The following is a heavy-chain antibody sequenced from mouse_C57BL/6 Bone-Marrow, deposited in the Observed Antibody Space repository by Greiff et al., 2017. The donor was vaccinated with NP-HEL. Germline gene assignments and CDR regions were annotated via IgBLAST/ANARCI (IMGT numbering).Heavy chain of an antibody. CDR3: AISVITTERNFDV. D-gene: IGHD1-1*01. CDR2: INPSSGYT. J-gene: IGHJ1*03. Sequence: QVQLKESGAELARPGASVKMSCKASGYTFTSYTMHWVKQRPGQGLEWIGYINPSSGYTKYNQKFKDKATLTADKSSSTAYMQLSSLTSEDSAVYYCAISVITTERNFDVWGTGTTVTVSS. V-gene: IGHV1-4*01. CDR1: GYTFTSYT.